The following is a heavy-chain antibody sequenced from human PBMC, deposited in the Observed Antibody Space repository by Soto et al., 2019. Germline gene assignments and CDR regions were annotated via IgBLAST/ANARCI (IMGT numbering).Heavy chain of an antibody. CDR1: GYTFTSYG. D-gene: IGHD3-10*01. CDR2: ISAYNGNT. V-gene: IGHV1-18*01. CDR3: ARDQLWFGELLWENYYYYYMDV. Sequence: QVQLVQSGAEVKKPGASVKVSCKASGYTFTSYGISWVRQAPGQGLDWMGWISAYNGNTNYAQKRQGRVTMTTDTSTSTAYMELRSLRSDDTAVYYCARDQLWFGELLWENYYYYYMDVWGKGTTVTVSS. J-gene: IGHJ6*03.